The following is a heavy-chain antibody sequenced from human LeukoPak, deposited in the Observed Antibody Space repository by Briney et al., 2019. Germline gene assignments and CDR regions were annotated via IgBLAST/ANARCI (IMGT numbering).Heavy chain of an antibody. CDR2: LSTYNGNT. Sequence: GASVKVSCKASGYTFTSYGLSWVRQAPGQGHEWMGWLSTYNGNTDYAQKFQGRVTMTTDTSTSTAYMELRSLRSDDTAVYYCARDRTSLSDPIVHDYWGQGTLVTVSS. D-gene: IGHD2/OR15-2a*01. CDR3: ARDRTSLSDPIVHDY. J-gene: IGHJ4*02. V-gene: IGHV1-18*01. CDR1: GYTFTSYG.